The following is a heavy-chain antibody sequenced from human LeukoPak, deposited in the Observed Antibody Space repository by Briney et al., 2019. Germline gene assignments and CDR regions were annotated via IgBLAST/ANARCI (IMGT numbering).Heavy chain of an antibody. V-gene: IGHV4-34*01. Sequence: SETLSLTCAVYGGSFGGYYWSWIRQPPGKGLEWIGEINHSGSTNYNPSLKSRVTISVDTSKNQFSLKLSSVTAADTAVYYCARGANYGYWGQGTLVTVSS. CDR3: ARGANYGY. D-gene: IGHD2-15*01. CDR1: GGSFGGYY. J-gene: IGHJ4*02. CDR2: INHSGST.